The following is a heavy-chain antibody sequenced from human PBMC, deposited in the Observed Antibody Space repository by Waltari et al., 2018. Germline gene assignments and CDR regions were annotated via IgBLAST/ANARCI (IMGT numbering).Heavy chain of an antibody. CDR1: GFTFKTYY. CDR2: IKHDGNEK. V-gene: IGHV3-7*01. Sequence: EVFLLESGGGLVQPGGSLRLSCAASGFTFKTYYMSWVRQAQGKGLEWVANIKHDGNEKDYVDSVKGRFTISRDNAKNSLYLQMNSLRVEDTGVYYCAKYCSSSSCSDAFDIWGQGTRVTVSS. J-gene: IGHJ3*02. CDR3: AKYCSSSSCSDAFDI. D-gene: IGHD2-2*01.